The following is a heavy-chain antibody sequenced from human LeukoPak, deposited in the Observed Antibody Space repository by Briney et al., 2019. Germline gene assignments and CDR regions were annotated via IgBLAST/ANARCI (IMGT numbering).Heavy chain of an antibody. J-gene: IGHJ4*02. CDR1: GGSFSGYY. Sequence: PSETLSLTCAVYGGSFSGYYWSWIRQPPGKGLEWIGEINHSGSTNYNPSLKSRVTISVDTSKNQFSLKLSSVTAADTVVYYCARGTYDFWSGYYYFDYWGQGTLVTVSS. CDR3: ARGTYDFWSGYYYFDY. D-gene: IGHD3-3*01. V-gene: IGHV4-34*01. CDR2: INHSGST.